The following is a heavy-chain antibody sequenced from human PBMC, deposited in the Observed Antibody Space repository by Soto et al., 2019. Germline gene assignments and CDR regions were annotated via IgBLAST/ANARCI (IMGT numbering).Heavy chain of an antibody. CDR2: IDYHGVT. J-gene: IGHJ4*02. CDR1: GVSISGSDYD. D-gene: IGHD2-15*01. CDR3: GRVLVAATRHTGPDY. V-gene: IGHV4-39*02. Sequence: PSETLSLTLSVPGVSISGSDYDWAWIRQPPGKGLEWIGSIDYHGVTYSNPSLKGRVTISKDTSKNKFSLQLTSVTAADTAFYYCGRVLVAATRHTGPDYWGQGTQVTVSS.